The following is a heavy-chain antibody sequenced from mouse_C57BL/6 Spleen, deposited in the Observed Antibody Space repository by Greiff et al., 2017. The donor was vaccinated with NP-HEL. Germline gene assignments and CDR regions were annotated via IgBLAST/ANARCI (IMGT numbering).Heavy chain of an antibody. Sequence: VKLMESGPGLVQPSQSLSITCTVSGFSLTSYGVHWVRQSPGKGLEWLGVIWSGGSTDYNAAFISRLSISKDNSKSQVFFKMNSLQADDTAIYYCARDYDYSAWFAYWGQGTLVTVSA. CDR3: ARDYDYSAWFAY. V-gene: IGHV2-2*01. D-gene: IGHD2-4*01. CDR2: IWSGGST. J-gene: IGHJ3*01. CDR1: GFSLTSYG.